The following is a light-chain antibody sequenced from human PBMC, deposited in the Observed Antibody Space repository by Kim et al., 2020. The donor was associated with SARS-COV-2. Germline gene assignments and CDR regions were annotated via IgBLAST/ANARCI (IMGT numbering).Light chain of an antibody. CDR1: QDISND. CDR2: GAS. Sequence: ASVGDRVTITCRASQDISNDLGWYQQSPGRAPKRLIYGASSLQCGVPSRFSGTGSGTEFTLTISSLQPEDFATYFCLQHNNYPITFGQGTRLEIK. V-gene: IGKV1-17*01. CDR3: LQHNNYPIT. J-gene: IGKJ5*01.